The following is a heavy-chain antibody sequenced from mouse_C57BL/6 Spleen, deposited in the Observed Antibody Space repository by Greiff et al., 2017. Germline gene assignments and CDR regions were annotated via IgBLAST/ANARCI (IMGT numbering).Heavy chain of an antibody. V-gene: IGHV14-3*01. CDR1: GFNIKNTY. CDR3: ARASPLYYDYDVYAMDY. Sequence: EVKLVESVAELVRPGASVKLSCTASGFNIKNTYMHWVKQRPEQGLEWIGRIDPANGNTKYAPKFQGKATITADTSSNTAYLQLSSLTSEDTAIYYCARASPLYYDYDVYAMDYWGQGTSVTVSS. D-gene: IGHD2-4*01. J-gene: IGHJ4*01. CDR2: IDPANGNT.